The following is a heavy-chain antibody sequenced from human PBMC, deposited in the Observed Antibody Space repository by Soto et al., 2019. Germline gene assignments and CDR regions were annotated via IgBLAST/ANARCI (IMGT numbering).Heavy chain of an antibody. CDR2: IKSKTDGGTT. J-gene: IGHJ4*02. D-gene: IGHD6-19*01. V-gene: IGHV3-15*07. CDR3: TTPEPHSSGWYRGDYFDY. CDR1: GFTFSNAW. Sequence: GGSLRLSCAASGFTFSNAWMNWVRQAPGKGLEWVGRIKSKTDGGTTDYAAPVKGRFTISRDDSKNTLYLQMNSLKTEDTAVYYCTTPEPHSSGWYRGDYFDYWGQGTLVTVSS.